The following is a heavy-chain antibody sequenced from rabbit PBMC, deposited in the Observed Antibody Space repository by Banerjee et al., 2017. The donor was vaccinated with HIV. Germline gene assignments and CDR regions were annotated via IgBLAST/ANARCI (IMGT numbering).Heavy chain of an antibody. CDR2: IYTGSGSI. J-gene: IGHJ4*01. CDR3: ARGNYYSGFNL. Sequence: QSLEESGGGLVEPGGTLTLTCKASGFSFSNDYVMCWVRQAPGKGLEWIGCIYTGSGSIYYASWAKGRFTISKTSSTTVTLQMTSLTAADTATYFCARGNYYSGFNLWGPGPWSPS. D-gene: IGHD1-1*01. CDR1: GFSFSNDYV. V-gene: IGHV1S40*01.